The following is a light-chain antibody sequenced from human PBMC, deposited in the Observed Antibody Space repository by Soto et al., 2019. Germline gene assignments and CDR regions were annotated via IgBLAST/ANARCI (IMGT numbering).Light chain of an antibody. J-gene: IGLJ3*02. CDR1: GSNIGSHS. CDR2: NHN. Sequence: QSVLTQPPSTSGTPGQRVTISCSGSGSNIGSHSVTWYQQLPGTAPTLLIYNHNQRPSGVPDRFSASQSGTSASLAISGLQSEDEAAYYCAAWDYSQNAGVFGGGTKLTVL. V-gene: IGLV1-44*01. CDR3: AAWDYSQNAGV.